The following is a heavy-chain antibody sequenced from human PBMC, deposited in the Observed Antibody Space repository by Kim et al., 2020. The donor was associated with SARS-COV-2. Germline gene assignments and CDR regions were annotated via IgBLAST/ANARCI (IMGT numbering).Heavy chain of an antibody. CDR2: ISWNSGSI. J-gene: IGHJ4*02. CDR1: GFTFDDYA. CDR3: AKDTYYDFWSGYYWEYFDY. Sequence: GGSLRLSCAASGFTFDDYAMHWVRQAPGKGLEWVSGISWNSGSIGYADSVKGRFTISRDNAKNSLYLQMNSLRAEDTALYYCAKDTYYDFWSGYYWEYFDYWGQGTLVTVSS. D-gene: IGHD3-3*01. V-gene: IGHV3-9*01.